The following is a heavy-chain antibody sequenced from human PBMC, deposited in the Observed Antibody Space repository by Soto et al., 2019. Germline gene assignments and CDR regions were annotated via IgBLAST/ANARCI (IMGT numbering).Heavy chain of an antibody. V-gene: IGHV3-53*01. D-gene: IGHD2-15*01. CDR2: IYSGGST. J-gene: IGHJ4*02. Sequence: GGSLRPSCAASGFTVSNNYMSWVRQAPGKGLEGVSIIYSGGSTYYADSVQGRFTISRDNSKNTLFLQMGILRAEDTAVYYCAREGGGVYCSGGSCYGRYFDFWGQGTRVTVSS. CDR1: GFTVSNNY. CDR3: AREGGGVYCSGGSCYGRYFDF.